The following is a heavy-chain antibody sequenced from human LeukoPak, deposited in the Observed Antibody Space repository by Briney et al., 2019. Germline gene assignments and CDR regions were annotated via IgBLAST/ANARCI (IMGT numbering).Heavy chain of an antibody. Sequence: SETLSLTCTVSGGSISSSSYYWGWIRQPPGKGLEWIGSIYYSGSTYYNPSLKSRVTISVDTSKNQFSLKLSSVTAADTAVYYCARHRAQYSSSWYVPRPLFDYWAREPWSPSPQ. CDR2: IYYSGST. CDR3: ARHRAQYSSSWYVPRPLFDY. J-gene: IGHJ4*02. D-gene: IGHD6-13*01. V-gene: IGHV4-39*01. CDR1: GGSISSSSYY.